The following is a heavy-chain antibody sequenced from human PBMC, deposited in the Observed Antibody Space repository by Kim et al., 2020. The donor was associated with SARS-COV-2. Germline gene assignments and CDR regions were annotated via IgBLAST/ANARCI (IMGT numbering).Heavy chain of an antibody. V-gene: IGHV3-48*02. J-gene: IGHJ4*01. CDR3: VRDRWGGAFDS. Sequence: GGSLRLSCATSGFTFSAYDMNWVRQAPGKGLEWLSFITKTSSTIYYADSVKGRFTISRDNAKNSLYLQMGSLTDEDTAVYFCVRDRWGGAFDSWGQGTLV. CDR1: GFTFSAYD. D-gene: IGHD3-16*01. CDR2: ITKTSSTI.